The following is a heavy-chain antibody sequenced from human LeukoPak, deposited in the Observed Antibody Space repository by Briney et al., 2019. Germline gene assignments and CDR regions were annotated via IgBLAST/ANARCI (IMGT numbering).Heavy chain of an antibody. V-gene: IGHV3-23*01. CDR3: AKQLGYCSDGSCYFPH. CDR2: ISNSGGYT. J-gene: IGHJ1*01. Sequence: GGSLRLSCAASGFTFSSYAMSWVRQAPGKGLEWVSAISNSGGYTYYADSVQGRFTISRDNSKSTLCLQMNSLRAEDTAVYYCAKQLGYCSDGSCYFPHWGQGTLVTVSS. CDR1: GFTFSSYA. D-gene: IGHD2-15*01.